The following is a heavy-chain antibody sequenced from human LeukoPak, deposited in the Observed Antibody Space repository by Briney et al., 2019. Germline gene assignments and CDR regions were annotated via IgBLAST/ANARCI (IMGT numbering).Heavy chain of an antibody. CDR1: GFTFSSYA. D-gene: IGHD3-3*01. V-gene: IGHV3-23*01. CDR3: AKDLVGERFLEQTGI. CDR2: ISGSGGST. J-gene: IGHJ4*02. Sequence: GGSLRLSCAASGFTFSSYAMSWVRQAPGKGLEWVSAISGSGGSTYYADSVKGRFTISRDNSKNTLYLQMNSLTAEDTAVYYCAKDLVGERFLEQTGIWGQGTLVTVSS.